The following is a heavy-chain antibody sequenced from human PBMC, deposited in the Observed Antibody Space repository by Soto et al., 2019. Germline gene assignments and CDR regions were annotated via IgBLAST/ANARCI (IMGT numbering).Heavy chain of an antibody. D-gene: IGHD3-10*01. Sequence: ASVKVSCKASGGTFSSYAISWLRQSPGQGLEWMGGIIPIFGTANYAQKFQGRVTMTRDTSISTAYMELSRLRSDDTAVYYCATYGSGSGYAFDIWGQGTMVTVSS. J-gene: IGHJ3*02. V-gene: IGHV1-69*05. CDR2: IIPIFGTA. CDR1: GGTFSSYA. CDR3: ATYGSGSGYAFDI.